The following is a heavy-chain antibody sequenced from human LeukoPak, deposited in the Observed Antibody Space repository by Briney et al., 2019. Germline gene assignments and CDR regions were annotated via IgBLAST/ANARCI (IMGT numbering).Heavy chain of an antibody. J-gene: IGHJ5*02. CDR2: INPNSGGT. D-gene: IGHD2-2*01. V-gene: IGHV1-2*02. CDR3: ARDREVPAATNVNWFDP. Sequence: GASVKVSCKASGYTFTGYYMHWVRQAPGQGLEWMGWINPNSGGTNYAQKFQGRVTMTRDTSTSTAYMELSRLRSDDTAVYYCARDREVPAATNVNWFDPWGQGTLVTVSS. CDR1: GYTFTGYY.